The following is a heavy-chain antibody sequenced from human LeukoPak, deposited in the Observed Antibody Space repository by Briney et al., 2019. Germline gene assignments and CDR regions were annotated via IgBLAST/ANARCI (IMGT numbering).Heavy chain of an antibody. CDR3: ARGADLEGFDY. D-gene: IGHD3-3*01. J-gene: IGHJ4*02. CDR1: GFIFSDYY. V-gene: IGHV3-11*06. CDR2: ISSSSSYI. Sequence: GGSLRLSCAASGFIFSDYYMSWIRQAPGKGLEWVSSISSSSSYIYYADSVKGRFTISRDNAKNSLYLQMNSLRAEDTAVYYCARGADLEGFDYWGQGTLVTVSS.